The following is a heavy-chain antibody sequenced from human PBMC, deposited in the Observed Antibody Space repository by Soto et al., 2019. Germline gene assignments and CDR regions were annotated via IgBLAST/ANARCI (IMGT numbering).Heavy chain of an antibody. CDR1: GISFINHY. J-gene: IGHJ5*02. V-gene: IGHV1-46*01. CDR3: ARGIKYGDYSRWYDP. Sequence: ASVKVSCKASGISFINHYVHWVRQAPGQGPEWMGVINPAGSVTVYALKLQDRVTMTRNTSINTAYMELNSLRSEDTAVYYCARGIKYGDYSRWYDPWGQGTLVTVSS. CDR2: INPAGSVT. D-gene: IGHD4-17*01.